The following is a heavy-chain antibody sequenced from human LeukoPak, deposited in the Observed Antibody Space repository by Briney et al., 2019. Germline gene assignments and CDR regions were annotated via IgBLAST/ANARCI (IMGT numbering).Heavy chain of an antibody. D-gene: IGHD3-10*01. J-gene: IGHJ5*02. CDR2: IYYSGST. CDR3: ARTGAMVRGVIMGWFDP. V-gene: IGHV4-59*08. Sequence: SETLSLTCTVSGGSNSSYYWSWIRQPPGKGLEWIGYIYYSGSTNYNPSLKSRVTISVDTSKNQFSLKLSSVTAADTAVYYCARTGAMVRGVIMGWFDPWGQGTLVTVSS. CDR1: GGSNSSYY.